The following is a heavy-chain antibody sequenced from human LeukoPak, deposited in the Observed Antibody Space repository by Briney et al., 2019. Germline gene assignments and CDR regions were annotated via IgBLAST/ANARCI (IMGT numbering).Heavy chain of an antibody. CDR1: GFTFRKDW. Sequence: GGSLRLSCATSGFTFRKDWMSWVRHAPGKGLECVATIKQDGSENYYVDSVKGRFTISRDNAKNSVYLQMNSLRAEDTALYYCARDATTSGWYRSWFDPWGQGTLVTVSS. V-gene: IGHV3-7*03. J-gene: IGHJ5*02. CDR3: ARDATTSGWYRSWFDP. CDR2: IKQDGSEN. D-gene: IGHD6-19*01.